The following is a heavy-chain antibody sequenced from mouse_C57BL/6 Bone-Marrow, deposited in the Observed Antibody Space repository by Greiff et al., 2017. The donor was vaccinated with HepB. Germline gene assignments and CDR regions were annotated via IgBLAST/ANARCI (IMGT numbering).Heavy chain of an antibody. CDR1: GFTFSSYG. Sequence: EVMLVESGGDLVKPGGSLKLSCAASGFTFSSYGMSWVRQTPDKRLEWVATISSGGSYTYYPDSVKGRFTISRDNAKNTLYLQMSSLKSEDTAMYYCARPGDYDLYFDYWGQGTTLTVSS. V-gene: IGHV5-6*02. D-gene: IGHD2-4*01. CDR2: ISSGGSYT. CDR3: ARPGDYDLYFDY. J-gene: IGHJ2*01.